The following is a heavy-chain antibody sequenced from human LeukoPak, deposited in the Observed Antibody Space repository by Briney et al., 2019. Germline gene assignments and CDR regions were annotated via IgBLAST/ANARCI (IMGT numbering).Heavy chain of an antibody. D-gene: IGHD3-10*01. V-gene: IGHV3-33*01. CDR3: ARAVGPYDY. CDR2: IWYDGRIK. J-gene: IGHJ4*02. CDR1: GFTFSTYG. Sequence: GRSLRLSCAASGFTFSTYGMHWVRQAPGKGLEWVAVIWYDGRIKYYADSVKDRFTISRDNSKNTLYLQMNSLRAEDTGVYYCARAVGPYDYWGQGTLVTVSS.